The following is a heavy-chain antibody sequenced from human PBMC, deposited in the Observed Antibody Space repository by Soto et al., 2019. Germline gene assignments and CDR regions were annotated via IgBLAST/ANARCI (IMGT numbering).Heavy chain of an antibody. V-gene: IGHV4-4*03. Sequence: PPETLSLTCAFSVGSISISNWGSWFRQPPGKGLEWIGEIYHSGSTNYNPSRKSRVTISVDKSKNQFSLKLSSVTAADTAVYYCARCYGSGSSYYYYYGMDVWGQGTPVTVSS. CDR3: ARCYGSGSSYYYYYGMDV. CDR2: IYHSGST. J-gene: IGHJ6*02. CDR1: VGSISISNW. D-gene: IGHD3-10*01.